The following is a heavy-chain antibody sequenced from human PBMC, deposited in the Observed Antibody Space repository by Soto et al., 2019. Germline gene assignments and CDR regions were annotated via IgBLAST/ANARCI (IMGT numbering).Heavy chain of an antibody. Sequence: EVQLLDSGGGLVQPGGSLRLSCAASGFTFSNYAMTWVRQGPGKGLEWVSGISGSGGRSYYADSVKGRFTISRDNSKSTLYLQMNSLRAEDTAVYYCAKAYFVWSSEQPYYFDYWCQGTLVTVSS. CDR2: ISGSGGRS. V-gene: IGHV3-23*01. CDR1: GFTFSNYA. J-gene: IGHJ4*02. CDR3: AKAYFVWSSEQPYYFDY. D-gene: IGHD3-16*01.